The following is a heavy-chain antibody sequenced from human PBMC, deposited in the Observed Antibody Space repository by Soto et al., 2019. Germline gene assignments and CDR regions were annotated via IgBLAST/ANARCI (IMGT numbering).Heavy chain of an antibody. V-gene: IGHV4-59*01. D-gene: IGHD3-3*01. CDR1: GGSISSYY. CDR2: IYYSGST. Sequence: SETLSLTCTVSGGSISSYYWSWIRQPPGKGLEWIGYIYYSGSTNYNPSLKSRVTISVDTSKNQFSLKLSSVTAADTAVYYCAHTYYDFWSGYYYFDYWGQGTLATVSS. CDR3: AHTYYDFWSGYYYFDY. J-gene: IGHJ4*02.